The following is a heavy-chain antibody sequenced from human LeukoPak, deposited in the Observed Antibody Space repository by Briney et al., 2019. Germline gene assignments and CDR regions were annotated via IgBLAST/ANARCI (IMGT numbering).Heavy chain of an antibody. J-gene: IGHJ4*02. Sequence: ASVTVSCKASGYTFTSYDINWVRQATGQGLEWMGWMNPNSGNTGYAQKFQGRVTMTRDTSINTAYMELSRLRSDDTAVYYCARGVAAAAGVSHFDYWGQGTLVTVSS. CDR2: MNPNSGNT. CDR3: ARGVAAAAGVSHFDY. V-gene: IGHV1-8*01. CDR1: GYTFTSYD. D-gene: IGHD6-13*01.